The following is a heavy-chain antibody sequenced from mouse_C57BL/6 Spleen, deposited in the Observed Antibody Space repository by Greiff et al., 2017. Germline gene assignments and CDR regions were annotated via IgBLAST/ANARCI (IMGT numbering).Heavy chain of an antibody. CDR2: INPSNGGT. J-gene: IGHJ1*03. Sequence: QVPLKQPGTELVRPGASVKLSCKASGYTFTSYWMHWVKQRPGQGLEWIGNINPSNGGTNYNEKFKCKATLTADKSSSTAYMQLSSLTSEDSAVYYSARNPYYYGSPWDGDVWGTGTTVTVSS. CDR1: GYTFTSYW. CDR3: ARNPYYYGSPWDGDV. D-gene: IGHD1-1*01. V-gene: IGHV1-53*01.